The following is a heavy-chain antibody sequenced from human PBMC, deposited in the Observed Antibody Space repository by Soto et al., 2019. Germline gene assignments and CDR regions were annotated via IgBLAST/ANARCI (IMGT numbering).Heavy chain of an antibody. D-gene: IGHD2-21*01. CDR2: IKNDGSAA. CDR3: ASDGDGCRRTDCFYYLTP. J-gene: IGHJ5*02. Sequence: AESLRLSCIASEFSISPYWMSWVRQAPGKGLEWVGNIKNDGSAARYEDSARDRFLISRDNTKNSLYPQMTNLRAEDTAIYYFASDGDGCRRTDCFYYLTPWGRGTRVTVSS. CDR1: EFSISPYW. V-gene: IGHV3-7*03.